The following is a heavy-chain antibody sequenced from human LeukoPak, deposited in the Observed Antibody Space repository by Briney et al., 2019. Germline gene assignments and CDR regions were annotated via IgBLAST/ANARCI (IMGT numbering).Heavy chain of an antibody. D-gene: IGHD6-19*01. V-gene: IGHV4-34*01. Sequence: SETLSLTCAVYGGSFSGYYWSWIRQPPGKGLEWIGEINHSGSTYYNPSLKSRVTISVDTSKNQFSLKLSSVTAADTAVYYCARDSYSSGNEVMDYWGQGTLVTVSS. CDR3: ARDSYSSGNEVMDY. CDR1: GGSFSGYY. CDR2: INHSGST. J-gene: IGHJ4*02.